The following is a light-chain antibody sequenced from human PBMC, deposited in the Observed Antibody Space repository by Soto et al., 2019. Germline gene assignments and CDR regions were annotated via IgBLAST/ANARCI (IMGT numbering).Light chain of an antibody. CDR3: SSYAGSYTYV. V-gene: IGLV2-11*01. J-gene: IGLJ1*01. CDR2: DVS. Sequence: QSALTQPRSVSGSPGQSVTISCTGTSSDVGGYSYVSWYQQHPGKAPHLMIYDVSKRPSGVPDRFSGSKSGNTASLTISGLQADDEADYYCSSYAGSYTYVFGTGTKLTVL. CDR1: SSDVGGYSY.